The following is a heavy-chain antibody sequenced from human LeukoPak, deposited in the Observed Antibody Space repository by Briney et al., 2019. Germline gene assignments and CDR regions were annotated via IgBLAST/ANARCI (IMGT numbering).Heavy chain of an antibody. CDR2: IYYSGST. D-gene: IGHD6-13*01. V-gene: IGHV4-61*08. Sequence: SETLSLTCTVSGGSISSGGYYWSWIRQHPGKGLEWIGYIYYSGSTNYNPSLKSRVTISVDTSKNQFSLKLSSVTAADTAVYYCARDRLAAAGITYYYYGMDVWGQGTTVTVSS. J-gene: IGHJ6*02. CDR1: GGSISSGGYY. CDR3: ARDRLAAAGITYYYYGMDV.